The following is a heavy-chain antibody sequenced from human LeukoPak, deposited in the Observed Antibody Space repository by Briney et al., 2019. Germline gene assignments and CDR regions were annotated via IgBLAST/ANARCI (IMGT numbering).Heavy chain of an antibody. CDR1: GGSISSGGYY. Sequence: PSETLSLTCTVSGGSISSGGYYWSWIRQHLGKGLEWIGYIYYSGSTYYNPSLKSRVSISVDTSKNQFSLKVGSVTAADTAVYYCASYGDYAFDIWGQGTMVTVSS. V-gene: IGHV4-31*03. CDR3: ASYGDYAFDI. D-gene: IGHD4-17*01. J-gene: IGHJ3*02. CDR2: IYYSGST.